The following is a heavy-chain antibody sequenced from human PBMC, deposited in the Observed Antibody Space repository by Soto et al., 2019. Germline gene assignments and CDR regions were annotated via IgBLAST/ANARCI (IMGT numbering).Heavy chain of an antibody. CDR1: GYSFAGYW. CDR3: ARQIYDSDTGPNFQYYFDS. V-gene: IGHV5-10-1*01. D-gene: IGHD3-22*01. CDR2: IDPSDSQT. J-gene: IGHJ4*02. Sequence: GESLKISCKGYGYSFAGYWITWVRQKPGKGLEWMGRIDPSDSQTYYSPSFRGHVTISVTKSITTVFLQWSSLRASDTAMYYCARQIYDSDTGPNFQYYFDSWGQGTPVTVSS.